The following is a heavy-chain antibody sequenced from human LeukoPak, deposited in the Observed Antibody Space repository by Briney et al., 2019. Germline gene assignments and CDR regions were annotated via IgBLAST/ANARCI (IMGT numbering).Heavy chain of an antibody. CDR1: GYTFTSYY. J-gene: IGHJ4*02. CDR3: ARDFPSYDSSGYYYVVPPHFDY. Sequence: ASVTVSCKASGYTFTSYYMHWVRQAPGQGLEWMGIINPSGGSTSYAQKFQGRVTMTRDTSTSTVYMELSSLRSEDTAVYYCARDFPSYDSSGYYYVVPPHFDYWGQGTLVTVSS. CDR2: INPSGGST. V-gene: IGHV1-46*01. D-gene: IGHD3-22*01.